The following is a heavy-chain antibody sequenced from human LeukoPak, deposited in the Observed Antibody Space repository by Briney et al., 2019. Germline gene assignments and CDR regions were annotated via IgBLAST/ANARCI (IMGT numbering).Heavy chain of an antibody. J-gene: IGHJ4*02. CDR3: AGDDGGLPNDY. CDR2: IKQDGSEK. Sequence: PGGSLRLSCAASGFTFSSYWMSWVRQAPGKGLEWVANIKQDGSEKYYVDSVKGRFTISRDNAKNSLYLQMNSLRAEDTAVYYCAGDDGGLPNDYWGQGTLVTVSS. V-gene: IGHV3-7*01. CDR1: GFTFSSYW. D-gene: IGHD3-16*01.